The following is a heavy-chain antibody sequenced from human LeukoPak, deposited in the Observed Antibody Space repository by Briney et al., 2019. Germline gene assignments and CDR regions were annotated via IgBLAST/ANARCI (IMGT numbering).Heavy chain of an antibody. CDR1: GYTFTSYD. V-gene: IGHV1-8*01. CDR3: ARGKTIAAAGGYWFDP. CDR2: MNPNSGNT. J-gene: IGHJ5*02. D-gene: IGHD6-13*01. Sequence: ASVKVSCKASGYTFTSYDINWVRQATGQGLEWMGWMNPNSGNTGYAQKFQGRVTMTRNTSISTAYMELSNLRSEDTAVYYCARGKTIAAAGGYWFDPWGQGTLVTDSS.